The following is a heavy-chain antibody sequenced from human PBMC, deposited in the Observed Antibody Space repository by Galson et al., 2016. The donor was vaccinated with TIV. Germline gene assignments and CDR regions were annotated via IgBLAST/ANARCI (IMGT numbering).Heavy chain of an antibody. D-gene: IGHD2-2*01. Sequence: SVKASCKASGYSFSRHALNWVRQAPGRGLEWMGWINTNTGNPMYAQGFTGRFVFSLDTSVSTAYLQISSLKAEDTAVYYCARDRYCSSVSCSFDNNWFDPWGQGTLVTVSS. CDR3: ARDRYCSSVSCSFDNNWFDP. CDR2: INTNTGNP. V-gene: IGHV7-4-1*02. CDR1: GYSFSRHA. J-gene: IGHJ5*02.